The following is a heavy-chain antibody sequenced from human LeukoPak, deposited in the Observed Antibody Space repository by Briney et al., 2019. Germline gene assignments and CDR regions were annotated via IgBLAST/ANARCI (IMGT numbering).Heavy chain of an antibody. Sequence: PGGSLRLSCVASGFTFRSYEMDWIRQAPGEGLEWVSYINSGGTTMYADSVKGRFTISRDNAKNSLFLQMSSLRAEDTAVYYCAKELTPNSESSGFDAFEMWGQGTMVTVSS. J-gene: IGHJ3*02. CDR3: AKELTPNSESSGFDAFEM. D-gene: IGHD3-22*01. CDR1: GFTFRSYE. V-gene: IGHV3-48*03. CDR2: INSGGTTM.